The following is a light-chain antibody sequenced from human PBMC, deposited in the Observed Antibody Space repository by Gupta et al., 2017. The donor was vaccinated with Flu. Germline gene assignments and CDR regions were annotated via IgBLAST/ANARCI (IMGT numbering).Light chain of an antibody. CDR2: DAS. CDR3: QQRSNWPPIT. CDR1: QSVISY. V-gene: IGKV3-11*01. Sequence: EFVLSQSPAPLSLSPGERATLSCRASQSVISYLAWYQQKHGQAPRLLIYDASNRATGIPARFSGSGAGTDFTLTISSLEPEDLAVYYCQQRSNWPPITFGQGTRLEIK. J-gene: IGKJ5*01.